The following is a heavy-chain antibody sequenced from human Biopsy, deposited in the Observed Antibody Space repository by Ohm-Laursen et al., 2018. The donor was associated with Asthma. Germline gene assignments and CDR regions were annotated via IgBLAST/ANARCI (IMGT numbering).Heavy chain of an antibody. CDR3: ASDFPKDYVRYNFQF. D-gene: IGHD4-17*01. CDR1: GYSLTDLS. Sequence: SSVKVSCKISGYSLTDLSMHWVRQAPGQGLEWMGGRDHEEGGTVNARRFQGRVTMTEDTYTDTAYMELSSLSSDDTAVYYCASDFPKDYVRYNFQFWGQGALVTVSS. J-gene: IGHJ4*02. CDR2: RDHEEGGT. V-gene: IGHV1-24*01.